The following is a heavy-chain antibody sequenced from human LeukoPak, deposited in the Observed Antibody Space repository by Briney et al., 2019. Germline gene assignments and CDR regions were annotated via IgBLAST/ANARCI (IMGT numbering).Heavy chain of an antibody. D-gene: IGHD3-22*01. V-gene: IGHV1-46*01. Sequence: ASVKVSCKASGYTFTSYYMHWVRQAPGQGLEWMGIINPSGGSTSYAQKFQGRVTMTRDTSTSTVYMELSSLRSEDTAVYYYARVSVVVASFDYWGQGTLVTVSS. CDR3: ARVSVVVASFDY. CDR1: GYTFTSYY. J-gene: IGHJ4*02. CDR2: INPSGGST.